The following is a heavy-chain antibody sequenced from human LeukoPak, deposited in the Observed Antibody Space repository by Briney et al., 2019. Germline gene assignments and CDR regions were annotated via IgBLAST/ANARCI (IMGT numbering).Heavy chain of an antibody. J-gene: IGHJ4*02. CDR1: GFTFSSYA. CDR2: ISGSGGST. Sequence: GGSLRLSCAASGFTFSSYAMSWVRQAPGKGLEWVSAISGSGGSTYYADSVKGRFTISRDNSKNTLYLQMNSLKTEDTAVYYCTWVGATYYFDYWGQGTLVTVSS. CDR3: TWVGATYYFDY. V-gene: IGHV3-23*01. D-gene: IGHD1-26*01.